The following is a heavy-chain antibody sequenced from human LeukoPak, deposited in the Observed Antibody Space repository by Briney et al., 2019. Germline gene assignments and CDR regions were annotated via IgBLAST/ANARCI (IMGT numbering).Heavy chain of an antibody. Sequence: GGSLRLSCAASGFTFSSYGMNWVRQAPGKGLEWVSYISSSGSTIYYADSVKGRFTISRDNAKNSLYLQMNSLRAEDTAVYYCARESLVVLGAPDALDIWGQGTMVTVSS. V-gene: IGHV3-48*04. J-gene: IGHJ3*02. CDR2: ISSSGSTI. CDR1: GFTFSSYG. CDR3: ARESLVVLGAPDALDI. D-gene: IGHD2-15*01.